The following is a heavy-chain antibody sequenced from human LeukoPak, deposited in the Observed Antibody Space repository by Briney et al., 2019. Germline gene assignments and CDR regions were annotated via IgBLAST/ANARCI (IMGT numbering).Heavy chain of an antibody. J-gene: IGHJ4*02. CDR2: ISAYNGNT. Sequence: ASVKVSCTASGYTFTSYGISWVRQAPGQGLEWMGWISAYNGNTNYAQKLQGRVTMTTDTSTSTAYMELRSLRSDDTAVYYCARGLYCSSTSCYDFDYWGQGTLVTVSS. CDR3: ARGLYCSSTSCYDFDY. V-gene: IGHV1-18*01. D-gene: IGHD2-2*01. CDR1: GYTFTSYG.